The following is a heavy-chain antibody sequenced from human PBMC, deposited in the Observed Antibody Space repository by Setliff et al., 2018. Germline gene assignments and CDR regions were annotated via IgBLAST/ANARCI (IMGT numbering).Heavy chain of an antibody. CDR2: IKPGIDTA. Sequence: ASVKVSCKTSGETFVSYYVHWVRQAPGQGLEWMGLIKPGIDTATYAQKFQGRVTMTRDTSAKIVFMELNGLRSDYTAVYYCARDVTGTYNGRLEYWGLGTLVTVSS. D-gene: IGHD1-1*01. CDR1: GETFVSYY. V-gene: IGHV1-46*01. CDR3: ARDVTGTYNGRLEY. J-gene: IGHJ4*02.